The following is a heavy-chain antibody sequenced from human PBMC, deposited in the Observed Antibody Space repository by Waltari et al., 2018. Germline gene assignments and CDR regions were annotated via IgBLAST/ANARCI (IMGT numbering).Heavy chain of an antibody. CDR1: GFTFSSYG. Sequence: QVQLVESGGGVVQPGRSLRLSCSASGFTFSSYGMPWVRQAPGKGLEWWAVIWYDGSNKYYADSVKGRFTISRDNSKNTLYLQMNSLRAEDTAVYYCAKAGGRNYYYYYMDVWGKGTTVTVSS. CDR3: AKAGGRNYYYYYMDV. V-gene: IGHV3-33*06. CDR2: IWYDGSNK. J-gene: IGHJ6*03. D-gene: IGHD1-26*01.